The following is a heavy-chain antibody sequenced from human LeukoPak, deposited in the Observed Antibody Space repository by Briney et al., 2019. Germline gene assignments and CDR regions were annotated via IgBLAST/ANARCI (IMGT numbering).Heavy chain of an antibody. Sequence: SSETLSLTCTVSGGSISSSSYYWGWIRQPPGKGLEWIGSIYYSGSTYYNPSLKSRVTISVDTSKNQFSLKLSSVTAADTAVYYCATGPYYDFWSGYLFDYWGQGTLVTVSS. CDR3: ATGPYYDFWSGYLFDY. J-gene: IGHJ4*02. CDR1: GGSISSSSYY. V-gene: IGHV4-39*01. D-gene: IGHD3-3*01. CDR2: IYYSGST.